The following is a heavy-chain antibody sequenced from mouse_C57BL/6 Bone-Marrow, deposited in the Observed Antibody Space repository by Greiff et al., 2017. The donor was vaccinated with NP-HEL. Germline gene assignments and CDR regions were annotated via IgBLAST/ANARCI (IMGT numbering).Heavy chain of an antibody. Sequence: QVQLQQPGAELVMPGASVKLSCKASGYTFTSYWMHWVKQRPGQGLEWIGEIDPSDSYTNYNQKFKGKSTLTVDKSSSTAYMQLSSLTSEDSAVYYCARRPGGSSFYWYFDVWGTGTTFTVSS. D-gene: IGHD1-1*01. CDR3: ARRPGGSSFYWYFDV. V-gene: IGHV1-69*01. J-gene: IGHJ1*03. CDR2: IDPSDSYT. CDR1: GYTFTSYW.